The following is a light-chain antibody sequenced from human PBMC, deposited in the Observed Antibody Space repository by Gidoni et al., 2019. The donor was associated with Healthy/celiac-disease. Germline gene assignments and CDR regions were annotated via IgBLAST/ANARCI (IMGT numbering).Light chain of an antibody. CDR1: QSVSSY. CDR2: DAS. CDR3: QQRSNWPST. Sequence: EIVFTQSPATLSLSPGERATLSCRASQSVSSYLALYQQKPGQAPRLLIYDASNRATGIPARFSGSGSGTDFTLTISSLEPEDFAVYYCQQRSNWPSTFGGGTKVEIK. V-gene: IGKV3-11*01. J-gene: IGKJ4*01.